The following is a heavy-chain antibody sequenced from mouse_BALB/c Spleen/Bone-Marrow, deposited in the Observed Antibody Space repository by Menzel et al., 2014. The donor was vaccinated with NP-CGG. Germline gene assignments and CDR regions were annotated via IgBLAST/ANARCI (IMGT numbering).Heavy chain of an antibody. Sequence: EVMLVESGGGLVKPGGSLKLSCAASGFTFSSYAMSWVRQTPEKRLEWVASISSGGSTYYPDSVKGRFTISRDNARNILYLQMSSLRSEDTAMYYCARGGFRGLDYWGQGTTLTVSS. V-gene: IGHV5-6-5*01. CDR1: GFTFSSYA. CDR2: ISSGGST. CDR3: ARGGFRGLDY. J-gene: IGHJ2*01.